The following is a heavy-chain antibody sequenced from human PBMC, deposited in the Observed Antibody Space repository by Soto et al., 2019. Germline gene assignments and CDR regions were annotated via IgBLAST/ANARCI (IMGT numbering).Heavy chain of an antibody. V-gene: IGHV5-51*01. J-gene: IGHJ5*02. Sequence: PGESLKISCKGSGYSFTSYWIGWVRQMPGKGLEWMGIIYPGDSDTRYSPSFQGQVTISADKSISTAYLQWSSLKASDTAMYYCARHPGCGGDCYDNWFDPWGQGTLVTVSS. D-gene: IGHD2-21*02. CDR2: IYPGDSDT. CDR1: GYSFTSYW. CDR3: ARHPGCGGDCYDNWFDP.